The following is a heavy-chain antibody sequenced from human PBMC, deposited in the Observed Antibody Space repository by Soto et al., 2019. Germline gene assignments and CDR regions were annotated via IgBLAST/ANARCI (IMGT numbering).Heavy chain of an antibody. V-gene: IGHV1-8*01. Sequence: ASVKVACTASGYTFTSYDINWVRQATGQGLEWMGWMNPNSGNTGYAQKFQGRVTMTRNTSISTAYMELSSLRSEDTAVYYCARVRITMVRGVIRGPISVWGQGTMVTVSS. CDR3: ARVRITMVRGVIRGPISV. D-gene: IGHD3-10*01. J-gene: IGHJ3*01. CDR2: MNPNSGNT. CDR1: GYTFTSYD.